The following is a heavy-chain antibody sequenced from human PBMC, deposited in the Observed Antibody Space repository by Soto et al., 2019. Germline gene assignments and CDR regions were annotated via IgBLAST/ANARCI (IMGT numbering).Heavy chain of an antibody. Sequence: GGSLRLSCAASGFTFSSYAMSWVRQAPWKGLEWVSVISGSGGSTYYADSVKGRFTISRDNSKNTLYLQMNSLRAEDTAVYYCARHYYGSRSSSLDYWGQGTLVTVSS. V-gene: IGHV3-23*01. CDR3: ARHYYGSRSSSLDY. D-gene: IGHD3-10*01. J-gene: IGHJ4*02. CDR2: ISGSGGST. CDR1: GFTFSSYA.